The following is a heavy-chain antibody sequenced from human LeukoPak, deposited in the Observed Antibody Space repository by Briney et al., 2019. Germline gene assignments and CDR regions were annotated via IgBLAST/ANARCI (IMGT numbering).Heavy chain of an antibody. D-gene: IGHD3-9*01. Sequence: GGSLTLSCAASGFTFSSYSMNWVRQAPRQGLEWVSSISSSSSYIYYADSVKGRFTISRDNAKNSLYLQMNSLRAEDTAVYYCARDVRATGTNYYYYYGMDVWGQGTTVTVSS. J-gene: IGHJ6*02. V-gene: IGHV3-21*01. CDR3: ARDVRATGTNYYYYYGMDV. CDR2: ISSSSSYI. CDR1: GFTFSSYS.